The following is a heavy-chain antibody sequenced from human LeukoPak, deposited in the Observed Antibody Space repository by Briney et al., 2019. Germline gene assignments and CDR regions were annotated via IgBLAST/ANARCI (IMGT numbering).Heavy chain of an antibody. CDR2: IYYSGST. CDR3: ARGSSSWYVPYDPFDP. J-gene: IGHJ5*02. CDR1: GGSISSYY. Sequence: SETLSLTCTVSGGSISSYYWSWIRQPPGKGLEWIGYIYYSGSTNYNPSLKSRVTISVDTSKNQFSLKLSSVTAADTAVYYCARGSSSWYVPYDPFDPWGQGTLVTVSS. V-gene: IGHV4-59*01. D-gene: IGHD6-13*01.